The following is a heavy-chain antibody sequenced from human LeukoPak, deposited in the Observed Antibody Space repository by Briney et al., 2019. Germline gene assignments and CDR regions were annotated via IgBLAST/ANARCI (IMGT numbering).Heavy chain of an antibody. J-gene: IGHJ5*02. V-gene: IGHV4-39*01. D-gene: IGHD2-15*01. CDR2: IQNNDNR. Sequence: PSETLSLTCSVSGGSIIRNGLYWGWIRQPPGKEMEWIGHIQNNDNRYYNPSLKSRINMSVDMSKNQFSLNVRSVTAADTAVYYCVRLLDYRSVSSCPAWGTWGQGTQVTVSS. CDR1: GGSIIRNGLY. CDR3: VRLLDYRSVSSCPAWGT.